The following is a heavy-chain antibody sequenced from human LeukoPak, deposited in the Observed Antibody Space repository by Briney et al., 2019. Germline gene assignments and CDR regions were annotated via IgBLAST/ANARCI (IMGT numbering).Heavy chain of an antibody. D-gene: IGHD5-12*01. CDR2: IYYSGST. J-gene: IGHJ4*02. CDR1: GGSISSYF. CDR3: ARDRWLGY. V-gene: IGHV4-59*01. Sequence: SETLSLTCTVSGGSISSYFWSWVRQPPGKGLEWIGYIYYSGSTNYNPSLKSRVTVSVDTSKNQFSLKLASVTTAETAVYYCARDRWLGYWGQGTLVTVSS.